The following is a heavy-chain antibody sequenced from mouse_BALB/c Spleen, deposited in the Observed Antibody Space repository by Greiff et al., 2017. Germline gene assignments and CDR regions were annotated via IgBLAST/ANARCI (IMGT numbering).Heavy chain of an antibody. V-gene: IGHV1-12*01. CDR2: IYPGNGDT. D-gene: IGHD1-1*01. J-gene: IGHJ2*01. CDR3: ARGITTVVAPYFDY. Sequence: QVQLQQPGAELVKPGASVKMSCKASGYTFTSYNMHWVKQTPGQGLEWIGAIYPGNGDTSYNQKFKGKATLTADKSSSTAYMQLSSLTSEDSAVYYCARGITTVVAPYFDYWGQGTTLTVSS. CDR1: GYTFTSYN.